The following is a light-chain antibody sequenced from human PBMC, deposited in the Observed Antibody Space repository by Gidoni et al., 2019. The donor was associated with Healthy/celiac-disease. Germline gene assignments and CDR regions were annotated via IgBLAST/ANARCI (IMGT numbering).Light chain of an antibody. CDR2: AAA. CDR3: QQRYSTPS. CDR1: QSISSY. J-gene: IGKJ3*01. Sequence: DIQMPQSPSSLSASVVDRVTITCRASQSISSYLKWYQQKPGKAPKHLIYAAASLQSGVPSRCCGSGCGTDFTLTISSLQPEDFATYYCQQRYSTPSFGPGTKVDIK. V-gene: IGKV1-39*01.